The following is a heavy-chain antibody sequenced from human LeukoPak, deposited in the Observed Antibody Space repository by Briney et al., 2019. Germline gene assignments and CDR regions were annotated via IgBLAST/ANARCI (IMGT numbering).Heavy chain of an antibody. D-gene: IGHD1-26*01. CDR3: AREGYSGSYYVGY. Sequence: ASVKVSCKTSGYIFNTYAMIWVRQAPGQGLEWMGWINTNTGNPTYAQGFTGRFVFSLDTSVSTAYLQISSLKAEDTAVYYCAREGYSGSYYVGYWGQGTLVTVSS. V-gene: IGHV7-4-1*02. J-gene: IGHJ4*02. CDR2: INTNTGNP. CDR1: GYIFNTYA.